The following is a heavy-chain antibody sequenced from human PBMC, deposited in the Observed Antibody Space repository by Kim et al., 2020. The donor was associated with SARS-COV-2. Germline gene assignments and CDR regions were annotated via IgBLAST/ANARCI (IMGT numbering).Heavy chain of an antibody. CDR2: IYYSGST. J-gene: IGHJ6*03. CDR3: ARHGGRITVFGVVIKHDYYTMDV. CDR1: GCSISSSSYY. Sequence: SETLSLTCTVSGCSISSSSYYWGWIRQPPGKGLEWIGSIYYSGSTYYNSSLKSRVTITVDTSKNQFSLKLSSVTAADTAVYYCARHGGRITVFGVVIKHDYYTMDVWGRGTPVTVSS. D-gene: IGHD3-3*01. V-gene: IGHV4-39*01.